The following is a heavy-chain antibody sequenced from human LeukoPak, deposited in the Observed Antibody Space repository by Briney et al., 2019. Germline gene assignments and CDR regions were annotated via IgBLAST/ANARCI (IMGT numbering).Heavy chain of an antibody. CDR2: MNPNSGNT. CDR3: ARAQRTVLRFLEWLSKGPMDV. D-gene: IGHD3-3*01. V-gene: IGHV1-8*02. CDR1: GYIFTDYY. Sequence: ASVKVSCKASGYIFTDYYMHWVRQATGQGLEWMGWMNPNSGNTGYAQKFQGRVTMTRNTSISTAYMELSSLRSEDTAVYYCARAQRTVLRFLEWLSKGPMDVWGKGTTVTVSS. J-gene: IGHJ6*03.